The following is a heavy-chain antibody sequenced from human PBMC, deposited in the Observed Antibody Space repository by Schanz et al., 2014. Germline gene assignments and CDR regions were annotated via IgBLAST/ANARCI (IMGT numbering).Heavy chain of an antibody. D-gene: IGHD2-15*01. CDR1: GYPFTNYY. J-gene: IGHJ4*02. Sequence: QVHLEQSGPEVKKPGASVKLSCRASGYPFTNYYIHWVRQAPGQGLEWMGIVNPGGGSTSVAQRFQTRVTLTRDTSTGTAYLGLTRLRFEDTAVYYCARGSLAGYVALLMAANDYWGQGTLDTVSP. V-gene: IGHV1-46*01. CDR2: VNPGGGST. CDR3: ARGSLAGYVALLMAANDY.